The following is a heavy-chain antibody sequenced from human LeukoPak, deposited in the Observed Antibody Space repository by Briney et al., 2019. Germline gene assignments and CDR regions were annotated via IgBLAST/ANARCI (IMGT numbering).Heavy chain of an antibody. J-gene: IGHJ4*02. CDR2: IYYSGGT. CDR3: AGGPRYYDSSAYYRFDY. V-gene: IGHV4-59*01. Sequence: PSETLSLTCTVSGGSISSYYWSWIRQPPGKGLEWIGYIYYSGGTNYNPSLKSRVTISVDTSKNQFSLRLSSVTAADTAVYYCAGGPRYYDSSAYYRFDYWGQGTLVTVSS. D-gene: IGHD3-22*01. CDR1: GGSISSYY.